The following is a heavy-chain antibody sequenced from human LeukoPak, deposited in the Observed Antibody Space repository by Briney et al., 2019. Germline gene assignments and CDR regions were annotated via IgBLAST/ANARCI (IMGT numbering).Heavy chain of an antibody. CDR3: ARRIAAAGIGSDY. Sequence: YPGGSLRLSCAASGFTFSSYSMNWVRQAPGKGLEWVSYISSSSSTIYYADSVKGRFTISRDNAKNSLYLQMNSLRAEDTAVYYCARRIAAAGIGSDYWGQGTLVTVSS. CDR2: ISSSSSTI. CDR1: GFTFSSYS. J-gene: IGHJ4*02. V-gene: IGHV3-48*01. D-gene: IGHD6-13*01.